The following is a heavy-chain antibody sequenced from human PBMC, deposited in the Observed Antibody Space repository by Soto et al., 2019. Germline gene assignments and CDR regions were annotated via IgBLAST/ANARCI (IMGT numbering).Heavy chain of an antibody. D-gene: IGHD3-10*01. J-gene: IGHJ6*02. CDR3: ARQVRGVTDYYYYGMDV. V-gene: IGHV4-39*01. Sequence: SETLSLTCTVSGGSISSSSYYWGWIRQPTGKGLEWIGSIYYSGSTYYNPSLKSRVTISVDTSKNQFSLKLSSVTAADTAVYYCARQVRGVTDYYYYGMDVWGQGTTVTVSS. CDR2: IYYSGST. CDR1: GGSISSSSYY.